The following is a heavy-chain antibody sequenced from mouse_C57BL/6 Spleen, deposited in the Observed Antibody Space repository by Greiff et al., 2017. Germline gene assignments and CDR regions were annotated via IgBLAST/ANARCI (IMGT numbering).Heavy chain of an antibody. D-gene: IGHD2-4*01. CDR1: GFTFTDYY. V-gene: IGHV7-3*01. CDR3: AGYDYDVYYAMDY. J-gene: IGHJ4*01. Sequence: VMLVESGGGLVQPGGSLSLSCAASGFTFTDYYMSWVRQPPGKALEWLGFIRNKANGYTTEYSASVKGRFTISRDNSQSILYLQMNALRAEDSATYYCAGYDYDVYYAMDYWGQGTSVTVSS. CDR2: IRNKANGYTT.